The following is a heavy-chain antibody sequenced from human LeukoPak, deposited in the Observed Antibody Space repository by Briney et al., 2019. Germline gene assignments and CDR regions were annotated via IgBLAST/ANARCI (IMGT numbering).Heavy chain of an antibody. CDR2: INHSGST. V-gene: IGHV4-34*01. D-gene: IGHD4-17*01. CDR3: ARHYGDLYLPFDY. Sequence: SETLSLTCAVYGGSFSGYYWSWIRQPPGKGLEWIGEINHSGSTNYNPSLKSRVTISVDTSKNQFSLKLSSVTAADTAVYYCARHYGDLYLPFDYWGQGTLVTVSS. J-gene: IGHJ4*02. CDR1: GGSFSGYY.